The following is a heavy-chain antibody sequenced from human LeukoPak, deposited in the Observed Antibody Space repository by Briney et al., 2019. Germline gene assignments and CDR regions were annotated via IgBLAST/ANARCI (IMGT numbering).Heavy chain of an antibody. CDR2: ISGSSTYT. CDR3: ARTYCSRGSCYLDY. D-gene: IGHD2-15*01. Sequence: AGSLRLSCAASGFTFSDYYMSWIRQAPGKGLEWVSYISGSSTYTNYADSVKGRFTISRDNAKNSVYLQMMSLRAEDTAVYFCARTYCSRGSCYLDYWGQGTLVTVSS. J-gene: IGHJ4*02. V-gene: IGHV3-11*03. CDR1: GFTFSDYY.